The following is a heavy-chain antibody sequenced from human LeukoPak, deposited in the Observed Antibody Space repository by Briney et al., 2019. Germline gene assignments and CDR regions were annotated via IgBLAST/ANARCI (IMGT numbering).Heavy chain of an antibody. J-gene: IGHJ4*02. V-gene: IGHV1-18*01. D-gene: IGHD1-26*01. CDR1: GYNFSTYG. CDR3: ARDMVGATRYHDY. CDR2: ISAYNGDT. Sequence: ASVKVSCKASGYNFSTYGISWVRQAPGQGLEWMGWISAYNGDTNYAQKVQGRPTMTTDTSTSTAYMELRSLRSDDSAVYYCARDMVGATRYHDYWGQGTLVTVSS.